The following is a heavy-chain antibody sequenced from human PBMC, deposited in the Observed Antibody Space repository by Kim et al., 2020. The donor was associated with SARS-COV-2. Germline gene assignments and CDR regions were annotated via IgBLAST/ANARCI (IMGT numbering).Heavy chain of an antibody. CDR1: GYTFTSYY. D-gene: IGHD6-13*01. Sequence: ASVKVSCKASGYTFTSYYIHWVRQAPGQGLEWMGIINPSGCSTNYAQKFQGRVTMTRDTSTSTVYMEVTSLRSEDTAVYYCARDGLLQSRSSWIDPWGQGTLVTVSS. J-gene: IGHJ5*02. V-gene: IGHV1-46*01. CDR2: INPSGCST. CDR3: ARDGLLQSRSSWIDP.